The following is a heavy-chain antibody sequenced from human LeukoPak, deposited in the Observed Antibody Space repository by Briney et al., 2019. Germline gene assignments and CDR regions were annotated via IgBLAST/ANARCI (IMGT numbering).Heavy chain of an antibody. Sequence: GGSLTLLCAVCGFPFRIYSMVGVRPAPGKGLAGVSSISSSWCYILYPHSLQGRFPISRDNAKNSLYLQMNSLRAEDTAVYYCAREDASSWDYWGKEILATASS. D-gene: IGHD6-13*01. CDR2: ISSSWCYI. CDR1: GFPFRIYS. V-gene: IGHV3-21*01. J-gene: IGHJ4*02. CDR3: AREDASSWDY.